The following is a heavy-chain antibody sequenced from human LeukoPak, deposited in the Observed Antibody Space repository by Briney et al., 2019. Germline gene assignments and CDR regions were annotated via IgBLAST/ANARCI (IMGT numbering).Heavy chain of an antibody. V-gene: IGHV3-9*01. J-gene: IGHJ4*02. Sequence: GGSLRLSCAASGFTFDDYAMHWVRQAPGKGLEWVSGISWNSGSIGYADSVKGRFTISRDNAKNSLYLQMNSLRAEDTALYYCAKRSDYGDSDYWGQGTLVTVSS. CDR2: ISWNSGSI. CDR1: GFTFDDYA. D-gene: IGHD4-17*01. CDR3: AKRSDYGDSDY.